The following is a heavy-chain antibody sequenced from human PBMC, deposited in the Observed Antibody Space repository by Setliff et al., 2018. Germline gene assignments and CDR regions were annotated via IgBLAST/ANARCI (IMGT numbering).Heavy chain of an antibody. V-gene: IGHV3-7*01. CDR3: ARDPHFDP. Sequence: GSLRLSCAGSGFTFNTYWMTWVRQAPGKGLEWVASITHDGSKTYILDSVKGRFTISRDNTKNSLYLQMNSLRAEDTAVYYCARDPHFDPWGQGTLVTVSS. CDR2: ITHDGSKT. J-gene: IGHJ5*02. CDR1: GFTFNTYW.